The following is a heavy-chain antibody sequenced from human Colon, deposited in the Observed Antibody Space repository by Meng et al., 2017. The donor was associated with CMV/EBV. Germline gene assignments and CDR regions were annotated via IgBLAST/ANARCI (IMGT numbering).Heavy chain of an antibody. J-gene: IGHJ4*02. V-gene: IGHV3-30*02. CDR1: GFTFSAST. D-gene: IGHD3-3*01. Sequence: GESLKISCAASGFTFSASTMHWVRQTPGKVLEWVSFIHINGGDEQYADAVRGRFTISRDNSKSTLYLQMSSLRADDTAVYYCADDFWMERGYWGPGTLVTVSS. CDR3: ADDFWMERGY. CDR2: IHINGGDE.